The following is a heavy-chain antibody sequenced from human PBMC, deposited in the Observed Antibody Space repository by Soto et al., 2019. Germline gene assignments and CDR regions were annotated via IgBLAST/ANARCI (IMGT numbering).Heavy chain of an antibody. V-gene: IGHV4-59*08. J-gene: IGHJ6*03. D-gene: IGHD3-10*02. Sequence: SETLSLTCTVSGGSISSYYWSWIRQPPGKGLEWIGYIYYSGSTNYNPSLKSRVTISVDPSKNQFSLKLSSVTAADTAVYYCARRIGHYVRSYYYYYYMDVWGKGTTVTVSS. CDR1: GGSISSYY. CDR2: IYYSGST. CDR3: ARRIGHYVRSYYYYYYMDV.